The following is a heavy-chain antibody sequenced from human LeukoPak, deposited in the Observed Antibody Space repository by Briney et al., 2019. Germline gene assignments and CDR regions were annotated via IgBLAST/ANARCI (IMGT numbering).Heavy chain of an antibody. CDR1: GGPFSGYC. Sequence: PSETLSLTCAVYGGPFSGYCWSWIRQPPGKGLEWIREINHSGSTYYNPSLKSRVTISVDTSKNQFSLKLSSVTAADTAVYYCARVVQSTDSSGFYLPEYFQHWGQGTLVTVSS. V-gene: IGHV4-34*01. CDR2: INHSGST. CDR3: ARVVQSTDSSGFYLPEYFQH. J-gene: IGHJ1*01. D-gene: IGHD3-22*01.